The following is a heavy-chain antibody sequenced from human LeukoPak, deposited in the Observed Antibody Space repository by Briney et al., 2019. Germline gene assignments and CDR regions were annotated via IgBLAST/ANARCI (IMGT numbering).Heavy chain of an antibody. CDR3: AKGSYSSSWYLSWFDP. CDR1: GFTFSSYA. D-gene: IGHD6-13*01. J-gene: IGHJ5*02. Sequence: TGGSLRLSCAASGFTFSSYAMSWVRQAPGKGLEWVSAISGSGGSTYYADSVKGRFTISRDNSKNTLYLQMNSLRAEDTAVYYCAKGSYSSSWYLSWFDPWGQGTLVTVSS. CDR2: ISGSGGST. V-gene: IGHV3-23*01.